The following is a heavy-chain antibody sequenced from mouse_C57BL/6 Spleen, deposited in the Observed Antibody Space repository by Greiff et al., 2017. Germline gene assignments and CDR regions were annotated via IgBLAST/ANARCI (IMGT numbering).Heavy chain of an antibody. CDR3: ARGSSYWYFDV. CDR2: ICYSGST. Sequence: EVKLVESGPGMVKPSQSLSLTCTVTGYSITSGYDWHWIRHFPGNKLEWMGYICYSGSTNYNPSLKSRISITHDTSKNHFFLKLNSVTTEDTATYYCARGSSYWYFDVWGTGTTVTVSS. CDR1: GYSITSGYD. D-gene: IGHD1-1*01. V-gene: IGHV3-1*01. J-gene: IGHJ1*03.